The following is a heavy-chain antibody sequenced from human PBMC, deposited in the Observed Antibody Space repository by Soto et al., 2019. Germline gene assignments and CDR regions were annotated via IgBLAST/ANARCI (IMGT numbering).Heavy chain of an antibody. CDR2: IYYSGST. D-gene: IGHD2-2*02. CDR3: ASESYGPNTPFDY. J-gene: IGHJ4*02. CDR1: GGSISSSSYY. V-gene: IGHV4-39*01. Sequence: LETLSLTCTVSGGSISSSSYYWGWIRQPPGKGLEWIGSIYYSGSTYYNPSLKSRVTISVDTSKNQFSLKLSSVTAADTAVYYCASESYGPNTPFDYWGQGTLVTVSS.